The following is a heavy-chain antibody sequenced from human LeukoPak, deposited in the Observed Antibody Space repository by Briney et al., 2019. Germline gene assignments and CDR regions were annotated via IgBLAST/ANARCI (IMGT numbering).Heavy chain of an antibody. V-gene: IGHV3-15*01. D-gene: IGHD3-22*01. Sequence: GGSLRLSCAAPGFTFSNAWMNWVRQAPGKGLEWVGRIYSKTDGGTTEYAAPVKGRFSISRDDSKNTLDLQMHSLKTGDTALYYCATGSNRYDSSDFDYWGQGTLVTVSS. CDR2: IYSKTDGGTT. CDR1: GFTFSNAW. J-gene: IGHJ4*02. CDR3: ATGSNRYDSSDFDY.